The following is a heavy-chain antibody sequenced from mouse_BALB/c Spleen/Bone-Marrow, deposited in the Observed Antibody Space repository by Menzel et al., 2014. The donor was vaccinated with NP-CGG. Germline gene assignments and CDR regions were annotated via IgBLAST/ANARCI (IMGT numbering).Heavy chain of an antibody. D-gene: IGHD2-14*01. V-gene: IGHV5-4*02. J-gene: IGHJ3*01. CDR3: ARDGDYRYAWFAY. CDR2: ISDAGSYT. CDR1: GFTFSDYY. Sequence: DVHLVESGGGLVEPGGSLKLSCAAPGFTFSDYYMYWVRQTPEKRLEWVATISDAGSYTYYPDSVKGRFTISRDNAKNNLYLQMISLKSEDTAMYYCARDGDYRYAWFAYWGQGTLVTVST.